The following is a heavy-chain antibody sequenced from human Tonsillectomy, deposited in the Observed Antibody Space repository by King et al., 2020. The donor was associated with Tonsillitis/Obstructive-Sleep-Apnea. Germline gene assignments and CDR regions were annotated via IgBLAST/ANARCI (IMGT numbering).Heavy chain of an antibody. Sequence: QLQESAPGLVKPSETLSLTCTVSCGSISSSSYYWGWIRQPPGKGLEGIGRIYYSWGTYYHPSLKSRVTISVDTSKNQFSLKLSSVTAADTAVYYCARHPIVVVPAAISYFDYWGQGTLVTVSS. D-gene: IGHD2-2*02. V-gene: IGHV4-39*01. CDR1: CGSISSSSYY. J-gene: IGHJ4*02. CDR2: IYYSWGT. CDR3: ARHPIVVVPAAISYFDY.